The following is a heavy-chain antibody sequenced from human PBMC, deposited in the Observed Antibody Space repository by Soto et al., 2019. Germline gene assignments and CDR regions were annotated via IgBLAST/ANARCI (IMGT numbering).Heavy chain of an antibody. CDR2: INSDGIST. CDR1: GFTFSSYW. D-gene: IGHD1-1*01. CDR3: ARGIARMEY. Sequence: EVQLVESGGGLVQPGGSLRLSCAASGFTFSSYWMHWVRQAPGNGLGWVSRINSDGISTNYADSVQGRFTISRDNAKNTLYLEMNSLRAEDTAVYYCARGIARMEYWGQGILVTVSS. V-gene: IGHV3-74*01. J-gene: IGHJ4*02.